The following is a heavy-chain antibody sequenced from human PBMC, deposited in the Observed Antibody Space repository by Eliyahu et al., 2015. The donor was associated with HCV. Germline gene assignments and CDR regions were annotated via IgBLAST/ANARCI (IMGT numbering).Heavy chain of an antibody. Sequence: QVQLQESGPGRVKPSXXLSLTXPVXGVSLNNWXWSWIRQPAGKGLEWIGRIYPSGSANYNPSLQSRVTMSVDTSKNQFSLKLNSVTAADTAVYYCARGSLTSDYWGQGTLVTVSS. CDR3: ARGSLTSDY. V-gene: IGHV4-4*07. J-gene: IGHJ4*02. CDR1: GVSLNNWX. CDR2: IYPSGSA.